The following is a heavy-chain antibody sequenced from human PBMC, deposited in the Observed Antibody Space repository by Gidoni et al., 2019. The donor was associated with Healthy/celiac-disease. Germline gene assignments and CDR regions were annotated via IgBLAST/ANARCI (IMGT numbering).Heavy chain of an antibody. CDR3: ARRGAAGLDDAFDI. D-gene: IGHD6-13*01. Sequence: QVHLQESGPGLVKPSQTLSLTCTFSGGPIRSGGYYWSWIRQHPGKGLEWIGYIYDSGSTYYNTSLKSLVTISVDTSKNQFSLKLSSVTAADTAVYYCARRGAAGLDDAFDIWGQGTMVTVSS. J-gene: IGHJ3*02. CDR1: GGPIRSGGYY. V-gene: IGHV4-31*01. CDR2: IYDSGST.